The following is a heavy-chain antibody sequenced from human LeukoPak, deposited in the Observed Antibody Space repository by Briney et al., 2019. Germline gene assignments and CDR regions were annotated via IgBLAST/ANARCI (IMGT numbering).Heavy chain of an antibody. CDR1: GVSFSGYY. CDR2: INHSGSA. J-gene: IGHJ4*02. D-gene: IGHD3-16*01. Sequence: SETLSLTCAVYGVSFSGYYWTWIRQPPGKALEWIGEINHSGSANYHPSLKSRVTISVDTSKNQFSLNVSPVTAADTAVYYCARGGGSTGYYFDFWGQGNLVAVSS. CDR3: ARGGGSTGYYFDF. V-gene: IGHV4-34*01.